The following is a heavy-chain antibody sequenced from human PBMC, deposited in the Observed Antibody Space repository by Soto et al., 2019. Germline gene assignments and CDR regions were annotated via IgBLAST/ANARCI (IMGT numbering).Heavy chain of an antibody. CDR1: GGSISSGGYY. CDR3: ARAVVRSWGPNYDILTGYYCYFDY. CDR2: IYYSGST. Sequence: SETLSLTCTVSGGSISSGGYYWSWIRQHPGKGLEWIGYIYYSGSTYYNPSLKSRVTISVDTSKNQFSLKLSSVTAADTAVYYCARAVVRSWGPNYDILTGYYCYFDYWGQGTLVTVSS. V-gene: IGHV4-31*03. D-gene: IGHD3-9*01. J-gene: IGHJ4*02.